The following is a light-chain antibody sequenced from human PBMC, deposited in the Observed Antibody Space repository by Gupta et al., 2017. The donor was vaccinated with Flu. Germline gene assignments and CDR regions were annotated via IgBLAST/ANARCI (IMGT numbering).Light chain of an antibody. V-gene: IGLV7-43*01. CDR1: TGAVTSGYY. Sequence: TVVPQEPSVTVSPGGTVTLTCASNTGAVTSGYYPNWFQQKPGQAPRVLIYSTSTRQSWTPARFSGSLRGGKAALTVSGVQPEDEAIYYCLRDVGGSQGVFGGGTTVTVL. J-gene: IGLJ3*02. CDR2: STS. CDR3: LRDVGGSQGV.